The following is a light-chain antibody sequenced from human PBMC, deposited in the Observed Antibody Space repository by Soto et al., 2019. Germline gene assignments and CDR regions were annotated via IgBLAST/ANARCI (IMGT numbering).Light chain of an antibody. CDR1: FSDIGYYNY. Sequence: QSVLTQPASVSGSPGQSITISCTGTFSDIGYYNYVSWYQQHPGKVPKLVIYEVSNRPSGISHRFSGSKSGNMASLTISGLQAEDEADYYCLSKTMSMTYVFGTGTKVTVL. V-gene: IGLV2-14*01. CDR3: LSKTMSMTYV. J-gene: IGLJ1*01. CDR2: EVS.